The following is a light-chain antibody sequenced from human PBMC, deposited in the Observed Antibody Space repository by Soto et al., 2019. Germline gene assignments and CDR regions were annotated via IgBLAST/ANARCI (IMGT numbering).Light chain of an antibody. V-gene: IGKV1-39*01. CDR1: QSISSF. Sequence: DIPMTQSPSSLSASVGDRVTITCRASQSISSFLNWYQQKPGEAPKLLIYAATSLHSGVPSRFSGSGSATDFTLTISSLQPEDFATYYWQQTYTTPRTFGQGTTVEI. J-gene: IGKJ1*01. CDR2: AAT. CDR3: QQTYTTPRT.